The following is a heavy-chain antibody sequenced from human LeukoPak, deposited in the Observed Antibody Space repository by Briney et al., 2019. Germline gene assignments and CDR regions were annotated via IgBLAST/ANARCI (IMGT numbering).Heavy chain of an antibody. CDR2: ISYDGSNK. V-gene: IGHV3-30-3*01. J-gene: IGHJ6*02. Sequence: PGGSLRLSCTASGFTFSYYAMHWVRQAPGKGLEWVAVISYDGSNKYYADSVKGRFTISRDNSKNTLYLQMNSLRAEDTAVYYCARGYYDFWSGYYGWWDYYYGMDVWGQGTTVTVSS. CDR1: GFTFSYYA. D-gene: IGHD3-3*01. CDR3: ARGYYDFWSGYYGWWDYYYGMDV.